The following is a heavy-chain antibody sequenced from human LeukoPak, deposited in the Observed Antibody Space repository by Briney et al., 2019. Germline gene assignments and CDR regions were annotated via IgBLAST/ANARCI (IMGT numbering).Heavy chain of an antibody. CDR3: ARRYYYGSGSPEY. D-gene: IGHD3-10*01. J-gene: IGHJ4*02. CDR2: IYFDGST. CDR1: GDSVRNSAYY. Sequence: SETLSLTCAVSGDSVRNSAYYWDWSRQPPGKGLEWIGNIYFDGSTRYSPSLKIRVTISVDKSKNQFSLKLTSVTAADTAVYYCARRYYYGSGSPEYWGQGTQVTVSS. V-gene: IGHV4-39*01.